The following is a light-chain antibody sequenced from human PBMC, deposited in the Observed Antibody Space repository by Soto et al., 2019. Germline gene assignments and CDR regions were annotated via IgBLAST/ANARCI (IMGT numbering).Light chain of an antibody. Sequence: PGERATLSSWASEGVGDYLAWYQQKPGQAPRLLIYGPTKTTSGTPDRFSGTGSETAFTLAISRLEPEDFPVYYSQHGQPYRDSPPLTFGGGTQLDTK. J-gene: IGKJ4*01. CDR2: GPT. V-gene: IGKV3-20*01. CDR3: QHGQPYRDSPPLT. CDR1: EGVGDY.